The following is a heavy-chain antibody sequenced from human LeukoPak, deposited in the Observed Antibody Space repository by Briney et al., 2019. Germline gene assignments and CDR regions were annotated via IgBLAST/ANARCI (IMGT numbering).Heavy chain of an antibody. J-gene: IGHJ6*02. CDR3: AKSLSSSWYPPPDV. Sequence: GGSLRLSCAASGLTFSSLSMHWVHQAPGKGLEWVSVISYAGSNKYYADSVKGRFTISRDNSKNTLYLQMNSLTAEDTAVYYCAKSLSSSWYPPPDVWGQGTTVTVSS. D-gene: IGHD6-13*01. CDR2: ISYAGSNK. V-gene: IGHV3-30*18. CDR1: GLTFSSLS.